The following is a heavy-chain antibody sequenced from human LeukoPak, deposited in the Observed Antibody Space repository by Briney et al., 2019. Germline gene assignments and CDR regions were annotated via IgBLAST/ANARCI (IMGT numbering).Heavy chain of an antibody. D-gene: IGHD1-26*01. J-gene: IGHJ4*02. CDR1: GFIFTSYS. CDR3: ARGALTIVGSTHPDY. V-gene: IGHV3-21*01. Sequence: WGSLRPSCAASGFIFTSYSMNWVRQAPGKGLEGVSSISASSSYIYYADSVKGRFTISRDNAKRSMYLQMSSLRAADTAVYFCARGALTIVGSTHPDYWGQGTLVTVSS. CDR2: ISASSSYI.